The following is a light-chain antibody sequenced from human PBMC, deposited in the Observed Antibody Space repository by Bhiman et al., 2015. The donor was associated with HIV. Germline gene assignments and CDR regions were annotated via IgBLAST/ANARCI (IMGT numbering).Light chain of an antibody. Sequence: SYELTQPPSVSVAPGKTARITCGGNNIGSKSVHWYQQKPGQAPVLVIYYDSDRPSGIPERFSGSNSGNTATLTISGVEAGDEADYYCQVWDTSSDLYVFGTGTKVTVL. CDR1: NIGSKS. V-gene: IGLV3-21*04. CDR3: QVWDTSSDLYV. CDR2: YDS. J-gene: IGLJ1*01.